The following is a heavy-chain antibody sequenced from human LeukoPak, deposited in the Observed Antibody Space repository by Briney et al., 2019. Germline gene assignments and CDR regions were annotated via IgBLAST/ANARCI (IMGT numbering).Heavy chain of an antibody. CDR2: INPSGGST. J-gene: IGHJ5*02. V-gene: IGHV1-46*01. D-gene: IGHD6-19*01. Sequence: ASVKVSCKASGYTFTSYYMHWVRQAPGQGLEWMGIINPSGGSTSYAQKFQGRVTMTRDMSTSTVYMELSSLRSEDTAVYYCARGVGAVAVDNWFDPWGQGTLVTVSS. CDR1: GYTFTSYY. CDR3: ARGVGAVAVDNWFDP.